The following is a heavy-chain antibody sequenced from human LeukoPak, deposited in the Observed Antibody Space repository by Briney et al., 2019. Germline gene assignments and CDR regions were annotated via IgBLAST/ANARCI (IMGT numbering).Heavy chain of an antibody. CDR2: ISSSSSTI. J-gene: IGHJ4*02. CDR3: ATSSGWYPKYFDY. D-gene: IGHD6-19*01. CDR1: GFTFSSYS. V-gene: IGHV3-48*01. Sequence: PGGSLRLSCAASGFTFSSYSMNWVRQAPGKGLEWVSYISSSSSTIYYADSVKGRFTISRDNAKNSMYLQMNSLRAEDTALYYCATSSGWYPKYFDYWGQGTLVTVSS.